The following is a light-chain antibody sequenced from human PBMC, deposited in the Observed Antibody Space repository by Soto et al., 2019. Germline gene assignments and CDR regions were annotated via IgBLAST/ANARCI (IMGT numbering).Light chain of an antibody. CDR2: DAS. V-gene: IGKV3-11*01. J-gene: IGKJ1*01. CDR3: QQYGSSPRT. Sequence: EIVLTQSPATRSLSRVERASLCFRASQSVSSYLAWYQQKPGQAPRLLIYDASNRATGIPARFSGSGSGTDFTLTISSLEPQDFAVYYCQQYGSSPRTFGQGTKVDIK. CDR1: QSVSSY.